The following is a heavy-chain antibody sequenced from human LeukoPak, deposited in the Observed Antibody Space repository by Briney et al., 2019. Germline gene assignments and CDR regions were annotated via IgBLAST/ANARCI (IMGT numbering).Heavy chain of an antibody. J-gene: IGHJ3*02. D-gene: IGHD3-3*01. CDR1: GYTVTGYY. CDR3: ARRGNEDGLLSWSGYSGAFDI. Sequence: ASVKVSCKASGYTVTGYYMHWVRQAPGQGLEWMGWINPNSGGTNYAQKFQGRVTMTRDTSISTAYMELSRLRSDDTAVYYCARRGNEDGLLSWSGYSGAFDIWGQGTMVTVSS. V-gene: IGHV1-2*02. CDR2: INPNSGGT.